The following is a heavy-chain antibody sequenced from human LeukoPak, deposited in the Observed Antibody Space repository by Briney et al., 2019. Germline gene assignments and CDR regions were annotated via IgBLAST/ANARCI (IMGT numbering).Heavy chain of an antibody. CDR2: FYYSGST. CDR3: ARAYSNYTYYYYYYMDV. J-gene: IGHJ6*03. Sequence: SETLSLTCTVSGGSISSHYWSWIRQPPGKGLEWIGYFYYSGSTNYNPSLKSRVTIAVDTCKNQLSLKLSSVTAADTAVYYCARAYSNYTYYYYYYMDVWGKGTTVTVSS. D-gene: IGHD4-11*01. CDR1: GGSISSHY. V-gene: IGHV4-59*11.